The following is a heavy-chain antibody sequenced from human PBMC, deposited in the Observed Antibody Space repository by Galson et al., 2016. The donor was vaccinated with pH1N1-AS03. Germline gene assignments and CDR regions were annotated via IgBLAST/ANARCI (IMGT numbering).Heavy chain of an antibody. V-gene: IGHV3-69-1*02. CDR3: ARDGPPQGISVAGSFDF. CDR1: GFSFSDYY. CDR2: ISTGSSSI. Sequence: SLRLSCAGAGFSFSDYYMTWIRQAPGKGLEWVSFISTGSSSIYYADSVKGRFTISRDNAQNLLYLQMNSLRDEDTAVYYCARDGPPQGISVAGSFDFWGQGTLVTVSS. D-gene: IGHD6-19*01. J-gene: IGHJ4*02.